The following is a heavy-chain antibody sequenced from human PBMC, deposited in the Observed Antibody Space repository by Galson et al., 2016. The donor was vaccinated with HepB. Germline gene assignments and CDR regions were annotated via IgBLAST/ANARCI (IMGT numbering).Heavy chain of an antibody. D-gene: IGHD6-13*01. CDR1: GFSVSSNY. CDR3: AREAIAAAGTHDAFDI. CDR2: IYSGGST. Sequence: GFSVSSNYIIWVRQAPGKGLEWVSAIYSGGSTYYADAVKGHFTVSRDNPKNTVYLQMNSLRAEDTAVYYCAREAIAAAGTHDAFDIWGQGTMVTVCS. V-gene: IGHV3-53*01. J-gene: IGHJ3*02.